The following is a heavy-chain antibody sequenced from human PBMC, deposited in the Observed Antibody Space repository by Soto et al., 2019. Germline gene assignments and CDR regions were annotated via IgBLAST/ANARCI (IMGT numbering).Heavy chain of an antibody. D-gene: IGHD3-10*01. J-gene: IGHJ6*03. Sequence: GGSLRLSCAASVFTFSSYGMHWVRQAPGKGLEWVAVIWYDGSNKYYADSVKGRFTISRDNSKNTLYLQMNSLRAEDTAVYYCARDEMVRGAPGHYYYYYYMDVWGKGTTVTVSS. V-gene: IGHV3-33*01. CDR3: ARDEMVRGAPGHYYYYYYMDV. CDR1: VFTFSSYG. CDR2: IWYDGSNK.